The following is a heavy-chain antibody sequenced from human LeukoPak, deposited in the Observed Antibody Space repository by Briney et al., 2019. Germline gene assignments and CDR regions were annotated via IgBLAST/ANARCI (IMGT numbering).Heavy chain of an antibody. J-gene: IGHJ2*01. CDR1: GFTFSSYW. CDR2: IKQDGSEK. V-gene: IGHV3-7*01. Sequence: PGGSLRLSCAASGFTFSSYWMSWVRQAPGKGLEWVANIKQDGSEKYYVDSVKGRFTISRDNAKNSLYLQMNSLRAEDTAVYYCAREGDYGDYYATALLRLWGRGTLVTVSS. D-gene: IGHD4-17*01. CDR3: AREGDYGDYYATALLRL.